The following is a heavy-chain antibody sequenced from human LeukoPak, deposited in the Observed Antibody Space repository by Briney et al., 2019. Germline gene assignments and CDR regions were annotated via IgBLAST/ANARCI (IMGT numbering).Heavy chain of an antibody. CDR1: GYSISSGYY. CDR2: IYHSGST. J-gene: IGHJ4*02. Sequence: KPSETLSLTCAVSGYSISSGYYWGWIRPPPGKGLEWIGSIYHSGSTYYNPSLKSRVTISVDTSKNQFSLKLSSVTAADTAVYYCARRAYGTKFDYWGQGTLVTVSS. V-gene: IGHV4-38-2*01. CDR3: ARRAYGTKFDY. D-gene: IGHD1-26*01.